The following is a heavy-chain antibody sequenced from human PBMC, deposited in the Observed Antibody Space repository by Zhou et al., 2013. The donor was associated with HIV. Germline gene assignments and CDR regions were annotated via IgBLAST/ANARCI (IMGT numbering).Heavy chain of an antibody. D-gene: IGHD6-19*01. J-gene: IGHJ4*02. V-gene: IGHV1-18*01. Sequence: VQLVQSGAEVRRPGASVKVSCKASDEHRFPLIVSPGCARPLDKDLSGWDGSVFQWKNNYAQKVQGRVTMTTDTSTNTAYMELRSLKFDDTAIYYCASGGTVAGNFDHWGQGTLVTVSS. CDR2: SVFQWKN. CDR3: ASGGTVAGNFDH. CDR1: DEHRFPLIV.